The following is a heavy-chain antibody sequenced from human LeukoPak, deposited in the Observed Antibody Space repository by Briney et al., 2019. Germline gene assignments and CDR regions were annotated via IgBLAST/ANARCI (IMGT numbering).Heavy chain of an antibody. CDR3: AKVRRTYYYGMDV. CDR1: GFTFSSYA. J-gene: IGHJ6*02. CDR2: ISGSGGST. V-gene: IGHV3-23*01. Sequence: PGGSLRPSCAASGFTFSSYAMSWVRQAPGKGLEWVSAISGSGGSTYYADSAKGRFTISRDNSENTLYLQMNSLRAEDTAVYYCAKVRRTYYYGMDVWGQGTTVTVSS.